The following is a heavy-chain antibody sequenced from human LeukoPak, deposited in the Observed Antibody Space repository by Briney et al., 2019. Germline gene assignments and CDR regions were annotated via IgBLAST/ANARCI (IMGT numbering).Heavy chain of an antibody. CDR2: IGTAGDT. CDR3: ARGAEYYYDSSGGAFDI. Sequence: PGGSLRLSCAASGFTFSSYDMHWVRQATGKGLEWVSAIGTAGDTYYPGSVKGRFTISRENAKNSLYLQMNSLRAGDTAVYYCARGAEYYYDSSGGAFDIWGQGTMVTVSS. D-gene: IGHD3-22*01. J-gene: IGHJ3*02. V-gene: IGHV3-13*01. CDR1: GFTFSSYD.